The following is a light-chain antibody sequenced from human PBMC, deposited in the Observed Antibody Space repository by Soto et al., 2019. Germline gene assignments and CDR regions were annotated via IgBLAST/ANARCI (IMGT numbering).Light chain of an antibody. Sequence: DIVMTQSPDSLAVSLGERATINCKSSQRVLHSSRNKNYLAWYQQKPGQPPKLLISWASTRESGVPDRFSGSGSGTDFTLTISSLQAEDVAVYYCQQYFSPPFTFGPGTKVDIK. V-gene: IGKV4-1*01. CDR1: QRVLHSSRNKNY. J-gene: IGKJ3*01. CDR3: QQYFSPPFT. CDR2: WAS.